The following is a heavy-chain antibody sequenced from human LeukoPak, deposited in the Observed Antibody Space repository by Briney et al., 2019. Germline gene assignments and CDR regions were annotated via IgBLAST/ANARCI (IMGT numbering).Heavy chain of an antibody. CDR3: ARIGAAPSAKIDY. CDR1: GGSFSGYY. J-gene: IGHJ4*02. CDR2: INHSGST. Sequence: SETLSLTCAVYGGSFSGYYWSWIRQPPGKGLEWIGEINHSGSTNYNPSLKSRVTISVDTSKNQFSLKLSSVTAADTAVYYCARIGAAPSAKIDYWGQGTLVTVSS. V-gene: IGHV4-34*01. D-gene: IGHD2-15*01.